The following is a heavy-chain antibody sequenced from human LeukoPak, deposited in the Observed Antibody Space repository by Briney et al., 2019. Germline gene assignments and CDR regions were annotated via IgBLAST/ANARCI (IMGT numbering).Heavy chain of an antibody. CDR2: IYPGDSDT. CDR3: ARGLVPYCSGGSCPFDY. J-gene: IGHJ4*02. V-gene: IGHV5-51*01. CDR1: GYSFTSYW. D-gene: IGHD2-15*01. Sequence: GESLKISCKGSGYSFTSYWIGWVRQMPGKGLEWMGIIYPGDSDTRYSPSFQGQVTISADKSISTAYLQRSSLKASDTAMYYCARGLVPYCSGGSCPFDYWGQGTLVTVSS.